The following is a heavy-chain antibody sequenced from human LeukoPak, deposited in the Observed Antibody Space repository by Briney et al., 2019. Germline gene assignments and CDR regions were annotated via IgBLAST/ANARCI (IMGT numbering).Heavy chain of an antibody. Sequence: PGGSLRLSCAASGFTFSSYAMHWVRQAPGKGLEWVAVISYDGSNKYYADSVKGRFTISRDNSKNTLYLQMNSLRAEDTAVYYCARDPLPSSGWYVCWFDPWGQGTLVTVSS. D-gene: IGHD6-19*01. CDR2: ISYDGSNK. CDR1: GFTFSSYA. CDR3: ARDPLPSSGWYVCWFDP. J-gene: IGHJ5*02. V-gene: IGHV3-30-3*01.